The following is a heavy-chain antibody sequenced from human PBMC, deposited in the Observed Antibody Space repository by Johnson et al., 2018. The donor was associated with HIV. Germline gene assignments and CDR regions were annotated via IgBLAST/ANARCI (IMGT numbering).Heavy chain of an antibody. J-gene: IGHJ3*02. CDR1: GFTFSSYD. Sequence: QVLLVESGGGVVQPGRSLRLSCAASGFTFSSYDMHWVRQAPGKGLEWVAVISYDGSNKYYADSVKGRFTISRDNSKNTLYLQMNSLRVEDTAVYYCAREGRNDAFDIWGQGTMVTVSS. CDR2: ISYDGSNK. V-gene: IGHV3-30*03. CDR3: AREGRNDAFDI. D-gene: IGHD2-15*01.